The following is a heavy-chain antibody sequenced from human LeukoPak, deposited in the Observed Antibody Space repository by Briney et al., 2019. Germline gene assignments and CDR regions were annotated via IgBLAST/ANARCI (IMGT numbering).Heavy chain of an antibody. CDR1: GGSFSSPNYY. Sequence: SETLSLTCIVSGGSFSSPNYYWSWIRQPAGKGLEWIGRIYTTGFTNYHPSLKSRVTVSIDTSKNQFYLKLTSVTAADTAVYYCAREDYNFLWGQGTLVTVSS. V-gene: IGHV4-61*02. CDR3: AREDYNFL. J-gene: IGHJ4*02. D-gene: IGHD3-3*01. CDR2: IYTTGFT.